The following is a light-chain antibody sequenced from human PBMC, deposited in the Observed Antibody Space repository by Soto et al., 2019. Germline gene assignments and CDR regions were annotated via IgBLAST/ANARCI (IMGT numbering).Light chain of an antibody. CDR1: QSVSSSY. J-gene: IGKJ1*01. Sequence: EIVLTQSPVTLSLSPGEIATLSCRASQSVSSSYLAWYQQKPGQAPRLLIYGASSRATGIPDRFSGSGSGTDFTLTISRLEPEDFAVYYCQQYGSWTFGQGTKVDIK. CDR3: QQYGSWT. CDR2: GAS. V-gene: IGKV3-20*01.